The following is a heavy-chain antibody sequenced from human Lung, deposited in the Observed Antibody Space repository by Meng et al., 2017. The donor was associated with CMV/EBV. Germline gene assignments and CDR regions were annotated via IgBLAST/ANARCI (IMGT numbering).Heavy chain of an antibody. D-gene: IGHD3-10*01. V-gene: IGHV3-7*01. Sequence: GEXXKISCAASGFIFSNYWMTWVRQAPGKGLEWVANIKEDGSEKSYVDSVKGRFTISRDNAKNSLSLEMNSLRAEDMAVYYCAREQGAMGGNYYYAMDVWGQGTTVTVSS. J-gene: IGHJ6*02. CDR3: AREQGAMGGNYYYAMDV. CDR1: GFIFSNYW. CDR2: IKEDGSEK.